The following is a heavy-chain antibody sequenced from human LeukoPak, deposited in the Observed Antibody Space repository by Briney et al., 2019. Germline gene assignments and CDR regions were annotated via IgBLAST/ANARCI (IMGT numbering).Heavy chain of an antibody. CDR3: ARGDNSGWYFFDY. CDR1: GSSFTDHW. V-gene: IGHV5-51*01. J-gene: IGHJ4*02. D-gene: IGHD6-19*01. Sequence: GASLQISCKASGSSFTDHWIGWGRQMPGKGLEWMGIIYPGDSDTRYSPSFQGQVTISADKSISTAYLQWSTLQAPDTAMYYCARGDNSGWYFFDYWGQGTLVTVSS. CDR2: IYPGDSDT.